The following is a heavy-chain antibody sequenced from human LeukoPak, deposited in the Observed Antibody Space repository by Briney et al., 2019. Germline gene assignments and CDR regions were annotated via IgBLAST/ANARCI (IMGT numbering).Heavy chain of an antibody. D-gene: IGHD6-13*01. CDR2: ISAYNGNT. Sequence: ASVKVSCKASGYTFTSYGISWVRQAPGQGLEWMGWISAYNGNTNYAHKLQGGVTMNTKTSKSTAYMELSSLRSDDAAVYYCARDAYSSRPTTNAFDIWGQGTMVTVSS. V-gene: IGHV1-18*01. CDR1: GYTFTSYG. CDR3: ARDAYSSRPTTNAFDI. J-gene: IGHJ3*02.